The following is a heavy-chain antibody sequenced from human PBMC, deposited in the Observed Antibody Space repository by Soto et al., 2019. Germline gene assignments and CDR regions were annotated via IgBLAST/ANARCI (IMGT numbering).Heavy chain of an antibody. V-gene: IGHV3-9*01. CDR2: ISWNSGRI. D-gene: IGHD6-19*01. Sequence: EVQLVESGGGLVQPGRSLRLSCAASGFTFDDYVMHWVRQAPGKGLEWVSGISWNSGRIGYADSVKGRFTISRDNAKNSLYLQVDSLRPEDTALYYCARRSAWNAFDIWGQGTMVTVSP. J-gene: IGHJ3*02. CDR1: GFTFDDYV. CDR3: ARRSAWNAFDI.